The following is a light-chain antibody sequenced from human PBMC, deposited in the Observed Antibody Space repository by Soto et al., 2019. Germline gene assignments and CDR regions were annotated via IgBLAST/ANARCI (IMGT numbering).Light chain of an antibody. V-gene: IGKV3-20*01. CDR3: QQYGNSAWT. Sequence: EIVLTQSPGTLSLSPGERATLSCRASQSVSSSYLAWYQQKPGQAPGLLIYGASTRATAIPARFSGSGSGTDFTLTISRLEPEDFAVYYCQQYGNSAWTFGQGTKVDIK. J-gene: IGKJ1*01. CDR1: QSVSSSY. CDR2: GAS.